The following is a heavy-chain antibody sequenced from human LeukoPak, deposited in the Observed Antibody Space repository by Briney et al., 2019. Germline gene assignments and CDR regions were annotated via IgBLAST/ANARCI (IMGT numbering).Heavy chain of an antibody. Sequence: SETLSLTCTVSGGSINSYYWYWVRQPAGKGLEWIGRIYTSGTTKYNPSLKSRLTMSVDTSKNQFSLKLSSVTAADTAVYYCARGYSYGLDYWGQGTLVTVSS. CDR3: ARGYSYGLDY. CDR2: IYTSGTT. D-gene: IGHD5-18*01. CDR1: GGSINSYY. V-gene: IGHV4-4*07. J-gene: IGHJ4*02.